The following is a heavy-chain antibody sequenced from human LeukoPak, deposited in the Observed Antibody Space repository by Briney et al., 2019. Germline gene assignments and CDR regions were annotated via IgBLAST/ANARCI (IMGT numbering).Heavy chain of an antibody. J-gene: IGHJ4*02. CDR3: ARLVCGGGSCPAEFDY. Sequence: PLETLSLTCIVSGGSISSGGHYWGWIRQPPGKGLEWIGSIYYSGSTYYNPSLNSRVTMFIDMSKNHFSLKMCSVTATDTAVYYCARLVCGGGSCPAEFDYWGQGTLVTVSS. V-gene: IGHV4-39*02. CDR1: GGSISSGGHY. D-gene: IGHD2-15*01. CDR2: IYYSGST.